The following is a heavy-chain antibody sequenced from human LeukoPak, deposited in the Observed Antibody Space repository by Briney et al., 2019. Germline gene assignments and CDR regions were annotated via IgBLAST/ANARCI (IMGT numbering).Heavy chain of an antibody. Sequence: PGGSLRLSCAASGFTVSNAWMSWVRQAPWKGLEWVGRIKSKTDGGTTDYAAPVKGRFTISRDDSKNTLYLQVNSLKTEDTAVYYCTTLKVGSAWYIDYWGQGTLVTVSS. CDR2: IKSKTDGGTT. J-gene: IGHJ4*02. D-gene: IGHD1-1*01. V-gene: IGHV3-15*01. CDR1: GFTVSNAW. CDR3: TTLKVGSAWYIDY.